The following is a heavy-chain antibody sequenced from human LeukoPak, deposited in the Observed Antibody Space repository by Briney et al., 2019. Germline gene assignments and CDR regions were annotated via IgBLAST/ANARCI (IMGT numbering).Heavy chain of an antibody. V-gene: IGHV3-7*03. CDR2: IKQDGTDK. CDR3: ARFSRGDVVGI. J-gene: IGHJ4*02. Sequence: GGSLRLSCAASGFTFSNFWMSWVRQAPGKGLEWVANIKQDGTDKQYVDSVKGRFTISGDNAKNSLYLQINSLRAEDTAVYYCARFSRGDVVGIWGQGTLVTVSS. D-gene: IGHD2-15*01. CDR1: GFTFSNFW.